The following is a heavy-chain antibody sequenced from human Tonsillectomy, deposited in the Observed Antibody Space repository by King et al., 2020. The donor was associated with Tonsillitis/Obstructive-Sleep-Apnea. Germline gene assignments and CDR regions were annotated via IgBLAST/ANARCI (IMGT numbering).Heavy chain of an antibody. V-gene: IGHV3-23*01. Sequence: EMQLQESGGGLVQPGGSLRLSCSASGFTFSTYAVSWVRQAPGKGLEWVSSTSDRGDNTFYADSVKGRFTISRDNSTSTLNLRMNRLRPEDTAIYYCAGGPAGADYYYMDVWGKGTAGTVSS. CDR3: AGGPAGADYYYMDV. J-gene: IGHJ6*03. D-gene: IGHD4/OR15-4a*01. CDR1: GFTFSTYA. CDR2: TSDRGDNT.